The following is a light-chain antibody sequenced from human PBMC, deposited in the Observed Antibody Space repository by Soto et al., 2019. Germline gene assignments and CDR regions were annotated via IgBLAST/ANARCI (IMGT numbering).Light chain of an antibody. CDR1: SSNIGTNY. CDR2: KNN. Sequence: QSVLTQPPSASGTPGQRVTISCSGSSSNIGTNYVYWYQQLPGTAPKLLIYKNNQRPSGVPDRFSGSKSGTSASLALSGLRSEDEADYYCAAWDDSLSGQWVFGGGTKVTVL. CDR3: AAWDDSLSGQWV. V-gene: IGLV1-47*01. J-gene: IGLJ3*02.